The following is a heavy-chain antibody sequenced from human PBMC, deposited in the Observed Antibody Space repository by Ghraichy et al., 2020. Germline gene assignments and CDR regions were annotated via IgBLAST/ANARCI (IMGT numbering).Heavy chain of an antibody. Sequence: SETLSLTCTVSGGSMSSYYWSWIRQPPGEGLEWIGNIYYNGNANYNPSLKSRITISVDTSKNQFSLKLNSVTAADTAVYYCARGKSTLLWFDPWGQGTLVSVSS. CDR2: IYYNGNA. V-gene: IGHV4-59*01. CDR3: ARGKSTLLWFDP. J-gene: IGHJ5*02. D-gene: IGHD5/OR15-5a*01. CDR1: GGSMSSYY.